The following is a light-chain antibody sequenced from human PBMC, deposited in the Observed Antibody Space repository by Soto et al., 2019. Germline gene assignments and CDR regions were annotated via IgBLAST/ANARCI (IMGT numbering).Light chain of an antibody. Sequence: LTPPASGSGAPGQPITLSLPGNTREAGGYNYVSWYQQHPGKAPKFMIYDVSNRPSGVSNRFSGSKSGNTASLTISGLQAEDEADYYCSSYTTSNTRQIVFGTGTKVT. CDR2: DVS. J-gene: IGLJ1*01. V-gene: IGLV2-14*01. CDR1: TREAGGYNY. CDR3: SSYTTSNTRQIV.